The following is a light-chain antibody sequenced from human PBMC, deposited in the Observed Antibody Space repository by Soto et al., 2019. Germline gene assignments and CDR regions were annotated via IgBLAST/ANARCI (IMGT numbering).Light chain of an antibody. J-gene: IGKJ5*01. V-gene: IGKV3-20*01. CDR3: KQYFTSPIT. CDR1: QSVSRNY. CDR2: DAS. Sequence: EIVLTQSPGTLSLSPGERATLSCRASQSVSRNYLAWFQQKPGQAPRLLIYDASTRATGIPDKFGGSGSGTDFTLTISRLEPEDFAVYFCKQYFTSPITFGQGTRLEIK.